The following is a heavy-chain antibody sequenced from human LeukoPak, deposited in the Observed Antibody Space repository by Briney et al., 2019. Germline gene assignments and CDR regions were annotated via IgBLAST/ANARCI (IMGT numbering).Heavy chain of an antibody. J-gene: IGHJ6*02. CDR1: GYTFTSYY. Sequence: GASVKVSCKASGYTFTSYYMHWVRQAPGQGLEWMGGIIPIFGTANYAQKFQGRVTITADESTSTAYMELSSLRSEDTAVYYCARAYPPPSYGMDVWGQGTTVTVSS. V-gene: IGHV1-69*13. CDR3: ARAYPPPSYGMDV. CDR2: IIPIFGTA.